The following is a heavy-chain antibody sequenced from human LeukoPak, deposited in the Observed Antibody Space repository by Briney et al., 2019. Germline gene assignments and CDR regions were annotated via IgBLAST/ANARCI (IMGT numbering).Heavy chain of an antibody. J-gene: IGHJ6*02. CDR2: INTNTGNP. CDR3: ATAAARFGLLYYYGMDV. D-gene: IGHD2-15*01. Sequence: ASVKVSCKASGYTFTSYFVTWVRQAPGQEFEWMGWINTNTGNPTYAQGLTGRFVFSLDTSVSTAYLQISSLKAEDTAVYYCATAAARFGLLYYYGMDVWGQGTTVTVSS. V-gene: IGHV7-4-1*02. CDR1: GYTFTSYF.